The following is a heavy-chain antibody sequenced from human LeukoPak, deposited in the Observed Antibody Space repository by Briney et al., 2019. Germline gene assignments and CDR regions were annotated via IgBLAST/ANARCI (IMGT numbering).Heavy chain of an antibody. CDR3: ARHLIVEMATTDAFDI. CDR2: IYYSGST. CDR1: GGSISSSSYY. V-gene: IGHV4-39*01. D-gene: IGHD5-24*01. Sequence: ETLSLTCTVSGGSISSSSYYWGWIRQPPGKGLEWIGSIYYSGSTYYNPSLKSRVTISVDTSKNQFSLKLSSVTAADAAVYYCARHLIVEMATTDAFDIWGQGTMVTVSS. J-gene: IGHJ3*02.